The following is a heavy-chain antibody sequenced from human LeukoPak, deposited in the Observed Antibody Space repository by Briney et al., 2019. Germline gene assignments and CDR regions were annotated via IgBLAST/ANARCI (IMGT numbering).Heavy chain of an antibody. CDR2: FNPEDGET. V-gene: IGHV1-24*01. Sequence: GASVKVSCKVSGYTLSELSMHWVRQAPGKGLEWMGGFNPEDGETIYTQNLQGRVIMTEDTSTDTAYMELSSLRSEDTAVYYCGGEDRAVAGSFDYWGQGSLVTVSS. J-gene: IGHJ4*02. CDR1: GYTLSELS. CDR3: GGEDRAVAGSFDY. D-gene: IGHD6-19*01.